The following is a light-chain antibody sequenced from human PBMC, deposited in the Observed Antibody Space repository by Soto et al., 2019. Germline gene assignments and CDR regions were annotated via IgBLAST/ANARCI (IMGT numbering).Light chain of an antibody. Sequence: EIVLTQSPDTLSLSPGERATHSCRASESVTSSHLAWYQQKRGQAPRLLIYGASSRATDIPDRFSGSGSGTDFTLTISRLEPEDFAVYYCQHYGSSSNTFGQGTRLEIK. V-gene: IGKV3-20*01. CDR3: QHYGSSSNT. CDR2: GAS. CDR1: ESVTSSH. J-gene: IGKJ5*01.